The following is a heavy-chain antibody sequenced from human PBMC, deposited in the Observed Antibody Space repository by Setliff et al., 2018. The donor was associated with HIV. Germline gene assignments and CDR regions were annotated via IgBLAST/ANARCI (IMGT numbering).Heavy chain of an antibody. Sequence: GASVKVSCKASGYTFTSHTIHRVRQAPGQGLEWMGWINTGNGNTKYSQKFQDRVTITRDTSASTGYMEVNSLRPEGTAVYYCARDRIPKRGYTYREPDFDSWGQGTLVTVSS. J-gene: IGHJ4*02. CDR1: GYTFTSHT. CDR3: ARDRIPKRGYTYREPDFDS. V-gene: IGHV1-3*04. CDR2: INTGNGNT. D-gene: IGHD3-16*02.